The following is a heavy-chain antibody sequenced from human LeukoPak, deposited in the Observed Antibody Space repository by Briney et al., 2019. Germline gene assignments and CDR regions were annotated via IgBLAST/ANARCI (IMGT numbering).Heavy chain of an antibody. J-gene: IGHJ3*02. Sequence: GESLKISCKGSGYSFTSYWIGWVRQMPGKGLEWMGIIYPGDSDTRYSPSFQGQVTISADKSISTAYLQWSSLKASDTAMYYCARQGGDGYKADPFDIWGQGTMVTVSS. CDR2: IYPGDSDT. V-gene: IGHV5-51*01. CDR3: ARQGGDGYKADPFDI. D-gene: IGHD5-24*01. CDR1: GYSFTSYW.